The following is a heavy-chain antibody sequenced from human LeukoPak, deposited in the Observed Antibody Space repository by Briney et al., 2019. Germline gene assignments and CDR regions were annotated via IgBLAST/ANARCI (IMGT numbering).Heavy chain of an antibody. CDR1: GYTFTGYY. V-gene: IGHV1-2*02. CDR3: ARELGYQDSAGFDP. D-gene: IGHD2-15*01. J-gene: IGHJ5*02. Sequence: GSSVKVSCKASGYTFTGYYMHWLGQPPAQGLEGMGWINPNSGGTNYAQQFHGRVTMTRDTSISTAYMELSRLRSDDTAVYYCARELGYQDSAGFDPWGQGTLVTVSS. CDR2: INPNSGGT.